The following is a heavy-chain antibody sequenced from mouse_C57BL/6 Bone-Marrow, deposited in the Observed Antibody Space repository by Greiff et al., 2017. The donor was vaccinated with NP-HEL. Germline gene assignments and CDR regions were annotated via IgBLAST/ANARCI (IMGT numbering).Heavy chain of an antibody. Sequence: EVKVEESGGGLVQPKGSLKLSCAASGFSFNTYAMNWVRQAPGKGLEWVARIRSKSNNYATYYADSVKDRFTISRDDSESMLYLQMNNLKTEDTAMYYCVRQVTRDWYFDVWGTGTTVTVSS. D-gene: IGHD2-2*01. CDR3: VRQVTRDWYFDV. V-gene: IGHV10-1*01. J-gene: IGHJ1*03. CDR1: GFSFNTYA. CDR2: IRSKSNNYAT.